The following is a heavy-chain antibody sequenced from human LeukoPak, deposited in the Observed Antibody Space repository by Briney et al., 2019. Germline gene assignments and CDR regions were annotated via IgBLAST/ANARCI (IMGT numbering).Heavy chain of an antibody. Sequence: GGSLRLSCAASGFTFSNYWMSWVRQAPGKGLEWVANIKQDGSEKYYVDSVKGRFTLSRDNAKKSLYLQMNSLRAEDTAVYYCARISPDTVSTWRKYYFYYYMDVWGKGTTVTVSS. D-gene: IGHD5-18*01. CDR2: IKQDGSEK. V-gene: IGHV3-7*01. CDR1: GFTFSNYW. J-gene: IGHJ6*03. CDR3: ARISPDTVSTWRKYYFYYYMDV.